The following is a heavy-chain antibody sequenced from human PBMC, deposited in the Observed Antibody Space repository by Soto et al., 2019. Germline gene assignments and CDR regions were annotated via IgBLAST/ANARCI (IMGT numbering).Heavy chain of an antibody. CDR3: AREGGEYSGSDAFDI. V-gene: IGHV4-34*01. CDR1: GGSFSGYY. CDR2: INHSGST. J-gene: IGHJ3*02. D-gene: IGHD5-12*01. Sequence: SETLSLTGAVYGGSFSGYYWSWIRQPPGKGLEWIGEINHSGSTNYNPSLKSRVTISVDTSKNQFSLKLSSVTAADTAVYYCAREGGEYSGSDAFDIWGQGTMVTVSS.